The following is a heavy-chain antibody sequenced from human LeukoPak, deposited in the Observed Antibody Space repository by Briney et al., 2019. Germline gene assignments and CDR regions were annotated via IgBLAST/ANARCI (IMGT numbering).Heavy chain of an antibody. D-gene: IGHD1-26*01. CDR3: AKELYTGSYFTSDY. CDR1: GFTVGNNY. CDR2: IYSAGST. Sequence: GGSLRLSCAASGFTVGNNYMSWVRQAPGKGLEWVSLIYSAGSTYYAGSVRGRFTTSRDNSKNTLYLQMNSLRAEDTAVYYCAKELYTGSYFTSDYWGQGTLVTVSS. J-gene: IGHJ4*02. V-gene: IGHV3-53*01.